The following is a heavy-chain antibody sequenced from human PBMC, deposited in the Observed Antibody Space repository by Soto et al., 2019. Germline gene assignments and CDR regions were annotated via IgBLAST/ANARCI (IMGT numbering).Heavy chain of an antibody. CDR3: AKGGWLRPFDY. J-gene: IGHJ4*02. CDR1: GFTFDDYA. V-gene: IGHV3-9*01. D-gene: IGHD5-12*01. Sequence: EVQLVESGGGLVQPGRSLRLSCAASGFTFDDYAMHWVRQAPGKGLEWVSGISWNSGSIGYADSVKGRFTISRDNAKNSLYLQMNSLRAEDTVLYYCAKGGWLRPFDYWGQGTLVTVSS. CDR2: ISWNSGSI.